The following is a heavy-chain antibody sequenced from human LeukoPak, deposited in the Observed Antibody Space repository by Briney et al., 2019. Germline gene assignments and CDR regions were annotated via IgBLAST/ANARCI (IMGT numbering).Heavy chain of an antibody. Sequence: GGSLRLSCAASGFTFSSYEMNWVRQAPGKGLEWVSHISSSGSTIYYADSVKGRFTISRDNAKNSLYLQMNSLRAEDTAVYYCARADYYYYVDVWGKGTTVTVSS. CDR1: GFTFSSYE. CDR3: ARADYYYYVDV. CDR2: ISSSGSTI. V-gene: IGHV3-48*03. J-gene: IGHJ6*03.